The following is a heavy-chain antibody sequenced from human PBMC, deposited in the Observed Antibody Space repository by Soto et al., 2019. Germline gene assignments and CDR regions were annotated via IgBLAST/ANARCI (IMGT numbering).Heavy chain of an antibody. V-gene: IGHV4-39*02. CDR2: FFYSGST. Sequence: SETLSLTCAVSGGSISSSTYFWGWIRQPPGKGLEWIGGFFYSGSTYYNPSLKSRVTISVDKSKNHFSLNLISVTAADTALYSCAPLKRGAENREAWFFDYWGQGTLVTVSS. D-gene: IGHD3-22*01. CDR3: APLKRGAENREAWFFDY. J-gene: IGHJ4*02. CDR1: GGSISSSTYF.